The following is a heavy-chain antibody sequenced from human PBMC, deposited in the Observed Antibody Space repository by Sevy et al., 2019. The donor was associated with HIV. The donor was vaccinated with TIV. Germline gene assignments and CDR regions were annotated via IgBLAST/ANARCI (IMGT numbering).Heavy chain of an antibody. CDR2: ISAYNGNT. CDR1: GYTFTSYG. Sequence: ASVKVSCKASGYTFTSYGISWVRQAPGQELEWMGWISAYNGNTNYAQKLQGRVTMTTDTSTSTAYMELRSLRSDDTAVYYCARDPITMVRGVVVGHYYYYGMDVWGQGTTVTVSS. J-gene: IGHJ6*02. V-gene: IGHV1-18*04. D-gene: IGHD3-10*01. CDR3: ARDPITMVRGVVVGHYYYYGMDV.